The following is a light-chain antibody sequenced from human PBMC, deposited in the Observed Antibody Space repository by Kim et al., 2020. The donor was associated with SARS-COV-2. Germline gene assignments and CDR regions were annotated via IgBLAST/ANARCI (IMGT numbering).Light chain of an antibody. CDR1: KSDIGDYDY. Sequence: GQSVTISCTGTKSDIGDYDYVSWYQQHPDKVPRLMIHDVTNRPSGVSDRFSGSKSGNTASLTIFGLQAEDEADYYCGSYTGSSTVVFGAGTKVTVL. V-gene: IGLV2-14*03. J-gene: IGLJ3*02. CDR3: GSYTGSSTVV. CDR2: DVT.